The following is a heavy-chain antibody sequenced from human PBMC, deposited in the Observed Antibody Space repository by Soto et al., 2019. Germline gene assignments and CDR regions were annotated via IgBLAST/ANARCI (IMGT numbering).Heavy chain of an antibody. V-gene: IGHV3-33*01. D-gene: IGHD1-26*01. J-gene: IGHJ6*02. CDR1: GFTFSSYG. CDR2: IWYDGSNK. CDR3: ARDPTIVGATTRYYYYYGMDV. Sequence: PGGSLRLSCAASGFTFSSYGMHWVRQAPGKGLEWVAVIWYDGSNKYYADSVKDRFTISRDNSKNTLYLQMNSLRAEDTAVYYCARDPTIVGATTRYYYYYGMDVWGQGTTVTVSS.